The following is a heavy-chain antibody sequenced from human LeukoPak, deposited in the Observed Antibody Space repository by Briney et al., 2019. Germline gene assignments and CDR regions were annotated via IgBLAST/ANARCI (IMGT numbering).Heavy chain of an antibody. CDR3: EITHDYGDYFDY. J-gene: IGHJ4*02. V-gene: IGHV1-69*13. D-gene: IGHD4-17*01. Sequence: ASVKVSCKASGGTFSSYAISWVRQAPGQGLEWMGGIIPIFGTANYAQKLQGRVTITADESTSTAYMELSSLRSEDTAVYYCEITHDYGDYFDYWGQGTLVTVSS. CDR1: GGTFSSYA. CDR2: IIPIFGTA.